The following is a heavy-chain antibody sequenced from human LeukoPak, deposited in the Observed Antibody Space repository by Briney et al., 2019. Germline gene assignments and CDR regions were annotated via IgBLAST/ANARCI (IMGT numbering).Heavy chain of an antibody. Sequence: PSETLSLTCAVYGGSFSGYYWSWIRQSPGKGPEWIGEINHSGSTNYNPSLKSRVTISVDTSKNQFSLKLRSVPAADTAVYYCARHVTVSGWPFDSWGQGTLVTVSS. V-gene: IGHV4-34*01. CDR1: GGSFSGYY. D-gene: IGHD6-19*01. J-gene: IGHJ4*02. CDR3: ARHVTVSGWPFDS. CDR2: INHSGST.